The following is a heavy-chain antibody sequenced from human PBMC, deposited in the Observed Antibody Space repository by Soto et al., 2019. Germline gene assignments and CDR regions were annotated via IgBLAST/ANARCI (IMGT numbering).Heavy chain of an antibody. CDR2: IKQDGGEI. J-gene: IGHJ4*02. CDR3: ARLLWWWGY. CDR1: GFTFSTYW. D-gene: IGHD2-21*01. Sequence: EVQLVESGGGLVQPGGSLRLSCAASGFTFSTYWMSWVRQAPGRGLERVSNIKQDGGEIYYVDSVKGRFTISRDTAKNSLYLQMNSRRAEDTAVYYCARLLWWWGYWGQGTLVTVSS. V-gene: IGHV3-7*04.